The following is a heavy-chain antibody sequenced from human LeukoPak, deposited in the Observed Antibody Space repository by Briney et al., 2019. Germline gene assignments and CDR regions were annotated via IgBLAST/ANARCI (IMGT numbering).Heavy chain of an antibody. CDR3: ARGSTTVTTKDWFDP. Sequence: GGSLRLSCAASGFTFSSYWMHWVRQVPGKGLVWVARINTYGTSTTYGDSVEGRFTISGDNAKNTLDLEMNSLRDDDTAVYYCARGSTTVTTKDWFDPWGQGTQVTVSS. CDR1: GFTFSSYW. D-gene: IGHD4-17*01. J-gene: IGHJ5*02. V-gene: IGHV3-74*03. CDR2: INTYGTST.